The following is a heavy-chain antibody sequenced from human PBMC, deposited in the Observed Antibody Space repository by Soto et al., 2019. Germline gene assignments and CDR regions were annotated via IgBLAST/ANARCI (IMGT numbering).Heavy chain of an antibody. CDR3: ARCPQPPDTADPYAVDV. Sequence: ASVKVSCKASGGTFSRSGFHWVRQAPGQGLEWMGMIVPSVDTTNYAQKFQARVTISADQFTSTVYMELRSLRSEDTAVYYCARCPQPPDTADPYAVDVWGQGTRVTVSS. D-gene: IGHD5-18*01. V-gene: IGHV1-69*11. CDR1: GGTFSRSG. CDR2: IVPSVDTT. J-gene: IGHJ6*02.